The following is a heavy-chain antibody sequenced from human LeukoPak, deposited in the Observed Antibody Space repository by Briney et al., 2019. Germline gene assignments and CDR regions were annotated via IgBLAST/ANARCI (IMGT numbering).Heavy chain of an antibody. D-gene: IGHD3-16*01. CDR1: GDSVSSNSAA. V-gene: IGHV6-1*01. CDR2: TYYRSKWYN. Sequence: SQTLSLTCAISGDSVSSNSAAWNWIRQSPSRGLEWLGRTYYRSKWYNDYAVSVKSRITINPDTSKNQFSLQLKSVTPEDTAVLYCAGGVAGSDALDNWGQGKMGTVSS. CDR3: AGGVAGSDALDN. J-gene: IGHJ3*02.